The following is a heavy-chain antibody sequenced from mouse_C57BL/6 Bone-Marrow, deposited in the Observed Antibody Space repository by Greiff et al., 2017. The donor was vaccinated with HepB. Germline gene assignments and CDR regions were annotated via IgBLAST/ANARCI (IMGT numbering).Heavy chain of an antibody. J-gene: IGHJ1*03. D-gene: IGHD1-1*01. Sequence: EVKLMESGGGLVQPGGSLKLSCAASGIDFSRYWMSWVRRAPGKGLEWIGEINPDSSTINYAPSLKDKFIISRDNPKNTLYLQMSKVRSEDTALYYCAGAYYGSSPWYFDVWGTGTTVTVSS. V-gene: IGHV4-1*01. CDR1: GIDFSRYW. CDR3: AGAYYGSSPWYFDV. CDR2: INPDSSTI.